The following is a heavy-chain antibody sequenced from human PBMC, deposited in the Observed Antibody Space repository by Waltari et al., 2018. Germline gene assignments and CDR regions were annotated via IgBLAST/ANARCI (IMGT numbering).Heavy chain of an antibody. CDR2: IYSSGST. Sequence: QVQLQESGPGLVKPSETLSLTCTVSGGSISSYYWSWIRQPPGKGLEWIGYIYSSGSTNYNPSLKSRVTISVDTSKNQFSLKLSSVTAADTAVYYCARAVDSSSPWFDPWGQGTLVTVSS. J-gene: IGHJ5*02. V-gene: IGHV4-59*01. D-gene: IGHD6-13*01. CDR3: ARAVDSSSPWFDP. CDR1: GGSISSYY.